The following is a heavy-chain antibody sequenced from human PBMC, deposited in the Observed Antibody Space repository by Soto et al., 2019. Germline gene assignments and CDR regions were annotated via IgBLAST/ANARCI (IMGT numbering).Heavy chain of an antibody. V-gene: IGHV3-30*18. Sequence: QVQLVESGGGVVQTGRSLRLSCAASGFTFSSYGMHWVRQVPGKGLEWVAVISFERPNKDYAGSVRGGFTISRDNSKNSFFMQLTSLRPEDTAVYYCAKAPYGSGWGRRTLDAWGQGTLVTVAS. D-gene: IGHD6-19*01. CDR3: AKAPYGSGWGRRTLDA. CDR2: ISFERPNK. J-gene: IGHJ4*02. CDR1: GFTFSSYG.